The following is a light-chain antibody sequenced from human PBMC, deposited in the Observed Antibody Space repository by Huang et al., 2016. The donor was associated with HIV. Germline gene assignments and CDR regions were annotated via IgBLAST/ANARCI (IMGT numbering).Light chain of an antibody. Sequence: EIVLTQSPATLSVSPGERATLSCRASQSVSSNLAWFQQKPGQAPRLLIYGASTRATGSPARFSGTGSGTVFTLTISSLQSEDFAVYFCQQYNDWYTFGQGTKLEI. CDR1: QSVSSN. V-gene: IGKV3-15*01. CDR2: GAS. CDR3: QQYNDWYT. J-gene: IGKJ2*01.